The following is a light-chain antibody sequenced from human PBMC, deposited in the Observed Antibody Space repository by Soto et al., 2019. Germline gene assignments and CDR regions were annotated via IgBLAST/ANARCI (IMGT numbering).Light chain of an antibody. J-gene: IGLJ3*02. Sequence: QSVLTQPRSVSGSPGQSVTISCTGTGGDVGGYNFVSWYQLHPGKAPKLMIFDVSKRPSGVPDRFSGSKSGTSVSLAISGLRSEDEATYYCAAWDDTLNGQVFGGGTQLTVL. CDR1: GGDVGGYNF. CDR2: DVS. V-gene: IGLV2-11*01. CDR3: AAWDDTLNGQV.